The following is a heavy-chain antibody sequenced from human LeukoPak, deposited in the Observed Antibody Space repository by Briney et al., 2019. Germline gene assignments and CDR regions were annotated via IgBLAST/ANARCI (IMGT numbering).Heavy chain of an antibody. CDR3: ARGPTVEYFDH. Sequence: SETLSLTCAVSGYPISSGYYWGWIRQPPGKGLERIGSIYHSGSTSYNASLKSRVTISIDMSKNQFSLRLNSVTAADTAVYYCARGPTVEYFDHWGQGTLVTVSS. CDR2: IYHSGST. CDR1: GYPISSGYY. D-gene: IGHD4-23*01. V-gene: IGHV4-38-2*01. J-gene: IGHJ4*02.